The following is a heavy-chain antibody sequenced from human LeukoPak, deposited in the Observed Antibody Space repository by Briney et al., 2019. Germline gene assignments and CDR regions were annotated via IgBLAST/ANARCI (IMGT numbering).Heavy chain of an antibody. J-gene: IGHJ4*02. D-gene: IGHD3-22*01. CDR3: ARVRDYFDSSDYSDY. CDR1: GGSISSYY. V-gene: IGHV4-59*01. Sequence: PSETLSLTCTVSGGSISSYYWSWIRQPPGKGLEWIGYIYYSGSTNYNPSLKSRVTISVDTSKNQFSLKLSSVTAADTAVYYCARVRDYFDSSDYSDYWGQGTLVTVSS. CDR2: IYYSGST.